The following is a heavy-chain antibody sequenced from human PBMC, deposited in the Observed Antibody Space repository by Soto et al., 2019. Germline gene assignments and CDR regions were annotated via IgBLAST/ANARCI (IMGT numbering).Heavy chain of an antibody. V-gene: IGHV3-11*01. Sequence: QVQLVESGGGLVKPGGSLRLSCAASGFTFSDFYMSWIRQAPGKGLEWISYISSGSTNIFYADSVKGRFTVSRDNAKNSGYLQMDSLRAEDTAVYYCARDRNAAGSDYWGQGTLVTFSS. D-gene: IGHD1-1*01. J-gene: IGHJ4*02. CDR2: ISSGSTNI. CDR3: ARDRNAAGSDY. CDR1: GFTFSDFY.